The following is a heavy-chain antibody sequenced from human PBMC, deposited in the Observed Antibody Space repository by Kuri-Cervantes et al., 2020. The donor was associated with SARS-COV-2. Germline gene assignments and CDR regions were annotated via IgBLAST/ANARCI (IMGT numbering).Heavy chain of an antibody. Sequence: GSLRLSCGVYGGSFSDHYWTWISQPPMRGLEWIGEINHTGSATYNPSLKSRVTISVDTSKNLFSLKLTSVTAADTAVYFCARGVVTIYGFLVLLPAPGWLDPWGQGTLVTVSS. CDR2: INHTGSA. V-gene: IGHV4-34*01. CDR3: ARGVVTIYGFLVLLPAPGWLDP. D-gene: IGHD3-3*01. CDR1: GGSFSDHY. J-gene: IGHJ5*02.